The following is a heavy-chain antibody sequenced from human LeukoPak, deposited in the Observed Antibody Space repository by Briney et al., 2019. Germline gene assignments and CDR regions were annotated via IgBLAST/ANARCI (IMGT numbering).Heavy chain of an antibody. CDR2: DYYSGSS. V-gene: IGHV4-59*01. Sequence: PSETLSLTCTVSGGSITDYYWGWIRQPPGKGLEWIGYDYYSGSSNYNPSLKSRVTISVDTSKNQFSLKMSSVTAADTAVYYCASHRRERLLDYYYGMDVWGQGTTVTVSS. D-gene: IGHD1-26*01. CDR3: ASHRRERLLDYYYGMDV. CDR1: GGSITDYY. J-gene: IGHJ6*02.